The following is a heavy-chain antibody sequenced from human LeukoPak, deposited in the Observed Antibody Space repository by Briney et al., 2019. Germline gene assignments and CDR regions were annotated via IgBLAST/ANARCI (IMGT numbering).Heavy chain of an antibody. CDR2: ISGSGGST. V-gene: IGHV3-23*01. Sequence: PGGSLRLSCAASGFTFSSYAMSWVRQAPGKGLEWVSAISGSGGSTYYADSVKGRFTISRDNSKNTLYLQMNSLRAEDTAVYYCAKAGGSGSYYSGYYYYYMDVWGKGTTVTVSS. CDR3: AKAGGSGSYYSGYYYYYMDV. D-gene: IGHD1-26*01. J-gene: IGHJ6*03. CDR1: GFTFSSYA.